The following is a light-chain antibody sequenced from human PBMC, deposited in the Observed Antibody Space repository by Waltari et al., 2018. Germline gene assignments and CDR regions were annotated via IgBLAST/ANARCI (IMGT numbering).Light chain of an antibody. CDR1: QDIGHY. Sequence: IVLTQSPGTLSLSPGGRATLSCRASQDIGHYLAWYQQKPGQAPRLLIYATSTRAAGIPDRFSGSGSGAXXSLTITRLEPEXXXVYYCQHHVRLPATFGQGTKV. V-gene: IGKV3-20*01. J-gene: IGKJ1*01. CDR3: QHHVRLPAT. CDR2: ATS.